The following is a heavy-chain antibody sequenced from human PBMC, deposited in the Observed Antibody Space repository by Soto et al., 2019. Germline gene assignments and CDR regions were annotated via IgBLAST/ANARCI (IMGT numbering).Heavy chain of an antibody. CDR2: ISAHNGNT. D-gene: IGHD1-1*01. Sequence: QVHLVQSGAEVKKPGASVKVSCKASGYTFTSYGITWVRQAPGQGLEWMGWISAHNGNTDYAQKLQGRVIVTRDASTSTAYMELMSLISDDTAVYYCARGRYGDYWGQGARVTVSS. J-gene: IGHJ4*02. V-gene: IGHV1-18*01. CDR3: ARGRYGDY. CDR1: GYTFTSYG.